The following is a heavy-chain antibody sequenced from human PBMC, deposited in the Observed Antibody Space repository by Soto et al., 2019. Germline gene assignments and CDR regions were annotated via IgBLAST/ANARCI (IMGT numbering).Heavy chain of an antibody. J-gene: IGHJ5*02. CDR1: GYTFSSYT. CDR2: IIPILGIA. CDR3: ARDRTAVAGQGPTWFDP. D-gene: IGHD6-19*01. Sequence: GTSVKVSCKASGYTFSSYTISWVRQAPGQGLEWMGRIIPILGIANYAQKFQGRVTITADKSTSTAYMELSSLRSEDTAVYYCARDRTAVAGQGPTWFDPWGQGTLVTVSS. V-gene: IGHV1-69*04.